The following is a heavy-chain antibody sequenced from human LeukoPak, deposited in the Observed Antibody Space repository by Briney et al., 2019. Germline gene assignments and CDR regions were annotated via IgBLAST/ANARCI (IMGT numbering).Heavy chain of an antibody. D-gene: IGHD3-10*01. CDR3: AKESPATYGSGSPDY. V-gene: IGHV3-30*18. J-gene: IGHJ4*02. Sequence: GSLRLSCAASGFTFSSYGMHWVRQAPGKGLEWVAVISYDGSNKYYADSVKGRFTISRDNSKNTLYLQMNSLRAEDTAVYYCAKESPATYGSGSPDYWGQGTLVTVSS. CDR1: GFTFSSYG. CDR2: ISYDGSNK.